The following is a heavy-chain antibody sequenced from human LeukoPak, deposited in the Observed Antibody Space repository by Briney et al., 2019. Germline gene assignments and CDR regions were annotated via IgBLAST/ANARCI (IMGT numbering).Heavy chain of an antibody. J-gene: IGHJ4*02. Sequence: KTSETLSLTCAVYGGSFSGYYWSWIRQPPGKGLEWIGEINHSGSTNYNPSLKSRVTISVDTSKNQFSLKLSSVTAADTAVYYCASLQGLTTSREAVDYWGQGTLVTVSS. CDR1: GGSFSGYY. V-gene: IGHV4-34*01. CDR2: INHSGST. CDR3: ASLQGLTTSREAVDY. D-gene: IGHD4-17*01.